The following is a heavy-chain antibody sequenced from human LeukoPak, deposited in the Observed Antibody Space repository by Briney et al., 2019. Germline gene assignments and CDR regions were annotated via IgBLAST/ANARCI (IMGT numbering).Heavy chain of an antibody. J-gene: IGHJ3*02. CDR1: GGSIRSYY. V-gene: IGHV4-59*01. CDR2: IYYSGST. CDR3: ARDKKDYYDSSGYYYFAFDI. D-gene: IGHD3-22*01. Sequence: SETLSLTCTISGGSIRSYYWSWIRQPPGKGLEWIGYIYYSGSTNYNPSLKSRVTISVDTSKNQFSLKLSSVTAADTAVYYCARDKKDYYDSSGYYYFAFDIWGQGTMVNVSS.